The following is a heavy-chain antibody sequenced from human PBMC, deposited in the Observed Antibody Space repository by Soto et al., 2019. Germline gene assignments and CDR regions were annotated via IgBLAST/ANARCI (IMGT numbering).Heavy chain of an antibody. CDR1: GGSISSGGYY. CDR2: IYYSGST. J-gene: IGHJ4*02. CDR3: ARGVLH. D-gene: IGHD3-16*01. Sequence: QVQLQESGPGLVKPSQTLSLTCTVSGGSISSGGYYWSWIRQHPGKGLEWIGSIYYSGSTYYNPSLKNRVTITEDASKNHSTPKLSSVTAAHTAVYYCARGVLHWGQGTLVTLSS. V-gene: IGHV4-31*03.